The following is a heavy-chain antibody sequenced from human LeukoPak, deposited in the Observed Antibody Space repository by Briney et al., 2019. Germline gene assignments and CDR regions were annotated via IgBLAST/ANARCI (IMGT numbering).Heavy chain of an antibody. J-gene: IGHJ4*02. CDR1: GFTFTDFH. D-gene: IGHD1-7*01. CDR3: AKNSNWNYGFVDY. Sequence: GGSLRLSCAASGFTFTDFHMSWIRQAPGKGLEWLSNISSGGSTIYYADSVKGRFTISRDNAKNSLYLQMNSLRAEDTAVYYCAKNSNWNYGFVDYWGQGTLVTVSS. CDR2: ISSGGSTI. V-gene: IGHV3-11*01.